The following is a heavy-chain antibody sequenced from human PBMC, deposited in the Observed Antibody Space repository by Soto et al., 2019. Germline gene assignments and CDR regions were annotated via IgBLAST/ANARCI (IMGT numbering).Heavy chain of an antibody. CDR3: ARDPSTVHYFDY. CDR2: INPSGGST. J-gene: IGHJ4*02. V-gene: IGHV1-46*01. Sequence: GASVKVSCKASGYTFTSYYMHWVRQAPGQGLEWMGIINPSGGSTSYAQKFQGRVTMTRDTSTSTVYMELSSLRSEDTAVYYGARDPSTVHYFDYWGQGTLVTVSS. D-gene: IGHD4-17*01. CDR1: GYTFTSYY.